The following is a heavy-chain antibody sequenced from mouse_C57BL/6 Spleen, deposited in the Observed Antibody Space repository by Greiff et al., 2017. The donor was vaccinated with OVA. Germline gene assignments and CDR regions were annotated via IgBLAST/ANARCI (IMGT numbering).Heavy chain of an antibody. J-gene: IGHJ2*01. Sequence: EVQGVESGGGLVQPGGSMKLSCAASGFTFSDAWMDWVRQSPEKGLEWVAEIRNKANNHATYYAESVKGRFTISRDDSKSSVYLQMNSLRAEDTGIYYCTRGLRGYFDYWGQGTTLTVSS. CDR2: IRNKANNHAT. D-gene: IGHD2-2*01. CDR1: GFTFSDAW. CDR3: TRGLRGYFDY. V-gene: IGHV6-6*01.